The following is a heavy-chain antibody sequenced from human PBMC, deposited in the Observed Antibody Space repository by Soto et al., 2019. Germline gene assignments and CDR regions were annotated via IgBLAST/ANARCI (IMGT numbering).Heavy chain of an antibody. CDR3: ARGRITIFGVVTDFDY. CDR1: GGPVSSGSYY. V-gene: IGHV4-61*01. D-gene: IGHD3-3*01. Sequence: SETLSLTCTVSGGPVSSGSYYWSWIRQPPGKGLEWIGYIYYSGSTNYNPSLKSRVTISVDTSKNQFSLKLSSVTAADTAVYYCARGRITIFGVVTDFDYWGQGTLVTVSS. CDR2: IYYSGST. J-gene: IGHJ4*02.